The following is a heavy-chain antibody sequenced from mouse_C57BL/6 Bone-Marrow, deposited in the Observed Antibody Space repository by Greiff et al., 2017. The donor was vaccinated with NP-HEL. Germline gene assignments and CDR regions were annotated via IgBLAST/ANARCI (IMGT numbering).Heavy chain of an antibody. V-gene: IGHV1-55*01. D-gene: IGHD2-4*01. CDR2: IYPGSGST. Sequence: VQLQKPGAELVKPGASVKMSCKASGYTFTSYWITWVKQRPGQGLEWIGDIYPGSGSTNYNEKFKSKATLTVDTSSSTAYMQLSSLTSEDSAVYYCAHYDYDDWYFDVWGTGTTVTVSS. CDR1: GYTFTSYW. CDR3: AHYDYDDWYFDV. J-gene: IGHJ1*03.